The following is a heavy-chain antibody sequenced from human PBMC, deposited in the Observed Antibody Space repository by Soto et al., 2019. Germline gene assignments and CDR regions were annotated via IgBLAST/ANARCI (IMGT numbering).Heavy chain of an antibody. CDR3: ARTYYYGSGSYFTIAY. D-gene: IGHD3-10*01. CDR2: IIPIFGTA. V-gene: IGHV1-69*01. CDR1: GGTFSSYA. J-gene: IGHJ4*02. Sequence: QVQLVQSGAEVKKPGSSVKVSCKASGGTFSSYAISCVRQAPGQGLEWMGGIIPIFGTANYAQKFQGRVTITADESTSTAYMELSSLRSEDTAVYYCARTYYYGSGSYFTIAYWGQGTLVTVSS.